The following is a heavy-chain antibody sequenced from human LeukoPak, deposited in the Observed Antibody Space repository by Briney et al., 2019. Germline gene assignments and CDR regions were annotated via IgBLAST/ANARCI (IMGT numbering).Heavy chain of an antibody. CDR1: GFTFSSHW. CDR2: VNNDGSGT. J-gene: IGHJ4*02. D-gene: IGHD1-14*01. Sequence: GGSLRLSCAASGFTFSSHWMHWVRQAPGKGLMWVSYVNNDGSGTAHADSVKGRFTISRDNAKNTVYLQMNSLRAEDTAVYYCTRGGLGTATDYWGQGTLVTVSS. V-gene: IGHV3-74*01. CDR3: TRGGLGTATDY.